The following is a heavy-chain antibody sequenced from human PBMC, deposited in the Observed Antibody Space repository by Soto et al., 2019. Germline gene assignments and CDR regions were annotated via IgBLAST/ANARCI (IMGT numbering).Heavy chain of an antibody. CDR2: INHSGST. CDR3: ARAGGKYCTNGVCYKLRDYYYYYMDV. Sequence: PSETLSLTCAVYGGSFSGYYWSWIRQPPEKGLEWIGEINHSGSTNYNPSLKSRVTISVDTSKNQFSLKLSSVTAADTAVYYCARAGGKYCTNGVCYKLRDYYYYYMDVWGKGTTVTVSS. D-gene: IGHD2-8*01. V-gene: IGHV4-34*01. J-gene: IGHJ6*03. CDR1: GGSFSGYY.